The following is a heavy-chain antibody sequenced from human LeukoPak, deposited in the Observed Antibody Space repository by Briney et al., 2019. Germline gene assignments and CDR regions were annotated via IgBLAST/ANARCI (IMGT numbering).Heavy chain of an antibody. Sequence: PGGSLRLSCAASGFTFSSYWMHWVRQAPGKGLVWVSRINSDGSSTSYADSVKGRFTISRDNAKNTLYLQMNSLGAEDTAVYYCARRLRGYSGYDFFDYWGQGTLVTVSS. CDR3: ARRLRGYSGYDFFDY. D-gene: IGHD5-12*01. V-gene: IGHV3-74*01. CDR1: GFTFSSYW. J-gene: IGHJ4*02. CDR2: INSDGSST.